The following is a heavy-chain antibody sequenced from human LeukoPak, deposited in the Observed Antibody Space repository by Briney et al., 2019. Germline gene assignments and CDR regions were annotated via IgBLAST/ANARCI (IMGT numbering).Heavy chain of an antibody. CDR3: GVVPAAIRGRFDP. V-gene: IGHV4-61*02. CDR2: IYTSGST. Sequence: PSETLSLTCTVSGGSISSGSYYWSWIRQPAGKGLEWIGRIYTSGSTNYNPSLKSRVTISVDRSKNQFSLKLSSVTAADTAVYYCGVVPAAIRGRFDPWGQGTLVTVSS. D-gene: IGHD2-2*01. J-gene: IGHJ5*02. CDR1: GGSISSGSYY.